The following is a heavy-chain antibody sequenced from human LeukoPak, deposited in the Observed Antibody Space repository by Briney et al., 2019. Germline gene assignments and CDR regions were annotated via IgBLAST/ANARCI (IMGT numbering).Heavy chain of an antibody. V-gene: IGHV2-70*04. Sequence: ESGPTLLTPTPRLTLSCTFSGFSLSNTGMRVNWIRQPPGKALEWLARIDWDDDKFYSPSLRTGLTISKDASKNQVVLTSTNMDPLDTGTHYCARDYYDGSSYFHFDYWGQGTLVAVSS. J-gene: IGHJ4*02. D-gene: IGHD3-22*01. CDR2: IDWDDDK. CDR3: ARDYYDGSSYFHFDY. CDR1: GFSLSNTGMR.